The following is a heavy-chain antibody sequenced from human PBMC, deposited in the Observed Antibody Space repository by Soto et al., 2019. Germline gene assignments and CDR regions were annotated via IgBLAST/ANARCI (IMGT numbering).Heavy chain of an antibody. V-gene: IGHV3-30*18. CDR3: AKGGRQWLVTSDFNY. CDR1: GFTFSDYA. Sequence: VQLVESGGGVVQPGRSLRLSCAASGFTFSDYAMHWVRQAPGKGLEWVAVVSHDGRNTHYADSVKGGLPISRNSSKNTVSLEMTSLRAEDTAVYYCAKGGRQWLVTSDFNYWGQGALVTVSS. J-gene: IGHJ4*02. CDR2: VSHDGRNT. D-gene: IGHD6-19*01.